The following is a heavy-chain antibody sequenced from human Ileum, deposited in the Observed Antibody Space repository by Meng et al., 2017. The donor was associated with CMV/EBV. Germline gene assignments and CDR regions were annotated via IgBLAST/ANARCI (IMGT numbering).Heavy chain of an antibody. V-gene: IGHV3-30*02. D-gene: IGHD3-3*01. Sequence: GGSLRLSCAASGFTFSSYGIHWVRQAPGKGLEWVAFMRHDNKIEYYADSVRGRFTISRDDSKKTLYLQMNSLRPEDTAVYYCSKVLRDALRFLEGFPDSPSTEEVGMGVWGQGTTVTVSS. CDR3: SKVLRDALRFLEGFPDSPSTEEVGMGV. CDR2: MRHDNKIE. CDR1: GFTFSSYG. J-gene: IGHJ6*02.